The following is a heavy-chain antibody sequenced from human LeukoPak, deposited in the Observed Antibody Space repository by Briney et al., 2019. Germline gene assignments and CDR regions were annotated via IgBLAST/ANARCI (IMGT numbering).Heavy chain of an antibody. CDR3: ARGPTYYDFRSGYNTPKFDY. J-gene: IGHJ4*02. D-gene: IGHD3-3*01. V-gene: IGHV4-34*01. CDR2: INHSGST. Sequence: SETLSLTCAVYGGSFSGYYWSWIRQPPGKGLEWIGEINHSGSTNYNPSLKSRVTISVDTSKNQFSLKLSSVTAADTAVYYCARGPTYYDFRSGYNTPKFDYWGQGTLVTVSS. CDR1: GGSFSGYY.